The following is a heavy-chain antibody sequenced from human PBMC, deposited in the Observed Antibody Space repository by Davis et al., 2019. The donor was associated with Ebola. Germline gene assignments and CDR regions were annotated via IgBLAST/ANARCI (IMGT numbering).Heavy chain of an antibody. Sequence: GESLKISCKGSGYRFTSYWIGWVRQMPGKGLEWMGIIYPGDSDNRYSPSFQGQVTISADKSITTAYLQWSSLKASDTARYYCARFLEWKADYWGQGTLVTVSS. CDR3: ARFLEWKADY. J-gene: IGHJ4*02. CDR2: IYPGDSDN. CDR1: GYRFTSYW. V-gene: IGHV5-51*01. D-gene: IGHD3-3*01.